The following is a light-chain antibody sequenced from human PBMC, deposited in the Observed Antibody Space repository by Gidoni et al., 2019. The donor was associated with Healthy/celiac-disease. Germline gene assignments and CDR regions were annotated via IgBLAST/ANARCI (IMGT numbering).Light chain of an antibody. J-gene: IGKJ1*01. V-gene: IGKV3-15*01. CDR2: GAS. CDR1: QSVNSN. Sequence: IVLPQSPSTLSVSPGESATLSCKASQSVNSNLAWYQQKPGQAPRLLIYGASTRATGIPGRVSGSGSGKEFTLTISSLQSEDFAVYYCQQYNNWPGTFGQGTKVELK. CDR3: QQYNNWPGT.